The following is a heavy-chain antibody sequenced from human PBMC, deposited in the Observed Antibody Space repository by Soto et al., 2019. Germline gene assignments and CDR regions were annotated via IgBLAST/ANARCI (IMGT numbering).Heavy chain of an antibody. Sequence: SETLSLTCTVSGGSISSSSYYWGWIRQPPGKGLEWIGSIYYSGSTYYNPSLKSRVTISVDTSKNQFSLKLSSVTAADTAVYYCARLEVVVVPAAIAGFDPWGQGTLVTVSS. J-gene: IGHJ5*02. CDR3: ARLEVVVVPAAIAGFDP. D-gene: IGHD2-2*01. V-gene: IGHV4-39*01. CDR2: IYYSGST. CDR1: GGSISSSSYY.